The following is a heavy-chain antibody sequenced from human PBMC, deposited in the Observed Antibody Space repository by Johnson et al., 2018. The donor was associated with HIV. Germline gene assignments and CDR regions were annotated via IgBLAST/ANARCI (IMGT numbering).Heavy chain of an antibody. CDR3: VREEPRDNDAFDI. D-gene: IGHD1-1*01. V-gene: IGHV3-20*04. Sequence: EVQVVESGGGLVQPGRSLRLSCAASGFIFDDYAMSWVRQPPGKGLEWVSGINWNGGSTGYADSVKGRSTISRDNAKNALYLQMNSLRAEDTALYYCVREEPRDNDAFDIWGQGTMVTVAS. J-gene: IGHJ3*02. CDR2: INWNGGST. CDR1: GFIFDDYA.